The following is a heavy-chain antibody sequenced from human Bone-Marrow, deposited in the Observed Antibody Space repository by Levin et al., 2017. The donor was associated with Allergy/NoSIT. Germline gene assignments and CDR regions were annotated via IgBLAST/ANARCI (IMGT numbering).Heavy chain of an antibody. CDR3: AIRPGDDYGMDV. D-gene: IGHD4-17*01. V-gene: IGHV3-23*01. CDR2: ISGSGGST. J-gene: IGHJ6*02. CDR1: GFTFSSYA. Sequence: GESLKISCAASGFTFSSYAMSWVRQAPGKGLEWVSAISGSGGSTYYADSVKGRFTISRDNSKNTLYLQMNSLRAEDTAVYYCAIRPGDDYGMDVWGQGTTVTVSS.